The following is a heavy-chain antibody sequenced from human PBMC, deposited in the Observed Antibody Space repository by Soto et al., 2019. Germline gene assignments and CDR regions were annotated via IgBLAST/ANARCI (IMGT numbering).Heavy chain of an antibody. J-gene: IGHJ4*02. Sequence: SETLSLTCTVSGGSISSYYWSWIRQPPGKGLECIGYIYFRGTTNYNPSLKSRVTMSADTSKNQFSLKLNSVTAADTAVYYCARMNYYDTSGYPFDYWGQGMMVTVSS. CDR3: ARMNYYDTSGYPFDY. D-gene: IGHD3-22*01. CDR2: IYFRGTT. CDR1: GGSISSYY. V-gene: IGHV4-59*01.